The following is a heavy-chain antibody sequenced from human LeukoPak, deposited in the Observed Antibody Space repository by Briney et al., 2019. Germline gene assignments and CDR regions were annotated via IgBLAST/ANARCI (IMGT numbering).Heavy chain of an antibody. CDR3: ARHGLRYFAWLY. CDR2: IYYRGLS. D-gene: IGHD3-9*01. Sequence: SETLSLTCTVSGCCSSSSSYYWGWIRQPPGKVRECIGSIYYRGLSYYKPSLKSRVTISVDPSKNHFSLQLSSVNAEDTAVYYCARHGLRYFAWLYWGQGTLLTVSS. J-gene: IGHJ4*02. CDR1: GCCSSSSSYY. V-gene: IGHV4-39*01.